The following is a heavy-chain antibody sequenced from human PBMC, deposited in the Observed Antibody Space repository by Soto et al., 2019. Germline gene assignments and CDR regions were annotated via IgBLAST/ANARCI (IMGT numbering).Heavy chain of an antibody. Sequence: QVQLQESGPGLVKPSETLSLTCTVSGDSLTNYYCSWFRQPPGKGLEWIGYIMYSGYSAYNSTLNCRVTMSVDTSKTQFSLMLESVTATDTAVYYCARHGFGPLHGVVDVWGQGTTVIVSS. V-gene: IGHV4-59*08. D-gene: IGHD3-10*01. J-gene: IGHJ6*02. CDR2: IMYSGYS. CDR3: ARHGFGPLHGVVDV. CDR1: GDSLTNYY.